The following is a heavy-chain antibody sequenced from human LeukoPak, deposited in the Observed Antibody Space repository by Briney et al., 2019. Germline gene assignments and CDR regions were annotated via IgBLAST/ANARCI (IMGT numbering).Heavy chain of an antibody. CDR3: ARTWDERVVPAGYYYYMDV. Sequence: PSETLSLTGTVSDGSISSSSYYWGWIRQPPGKGLEWIGSIYYSGSTYYNPSLKSRVTISVDTSKNQFSLKLSSVTAADTAVYYCARTWDERVVPAGYYYYMDVWGKGTTVTVSS. CDR2: IYYSGST. D-gene: IGHD2-2*01. V-gene: IGHV4-39*01. J-gene: IGHJ6*03. CDR1: DGSISSSSYY.